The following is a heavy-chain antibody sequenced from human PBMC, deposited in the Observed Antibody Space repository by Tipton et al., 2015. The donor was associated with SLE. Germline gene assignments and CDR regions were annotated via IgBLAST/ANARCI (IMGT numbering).Heavy chain of an antibody. V-gene: IGHV3-9*01. D-gene: IGHD1-26*01. Sequence: RSLRLSCAASGFTFDDYAMLWVRQAPGKGLEWVSGIIWNSGIIGYADSVKGRFTISRDNSKNTLYLQMNSLRAEDTAVYYCARDRPPWERSSGGYFDYWGQGTLVTVSS. CDR2: IIWNSGII. J-gene: IGHJ4*02. CDR1: GFTFDDYA. CDR3: ARDRPPWERSSGGYFDY.